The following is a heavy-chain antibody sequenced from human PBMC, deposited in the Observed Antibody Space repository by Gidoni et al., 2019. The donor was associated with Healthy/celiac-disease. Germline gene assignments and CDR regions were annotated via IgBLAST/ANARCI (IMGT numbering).Heavy chain of an antibody. J-gene: IGHJ4*02. V-gene: IGHV3-21*01. CDR3: ARFLTGDY. CDR1: GFTFSSCS. CDR2: ISSSSSYI. Sequence: EVQLVESGRGLVKPGGSMRLSCAASGFTFSSCSMNWVRQAPGKGLEWCSSISSSSSYIYYADSVKVRFTISRDNAKNSLYLQMNSLRAEDTAVYYCARFLTGDYWGQGTLVTVSS. D-gene: IGHD7-27*01.